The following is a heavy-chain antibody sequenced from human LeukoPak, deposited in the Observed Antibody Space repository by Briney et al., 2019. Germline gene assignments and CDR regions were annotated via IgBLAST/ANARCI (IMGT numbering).Heavy chain of an antibody. Sequence: GGSLRLSCAASGFTFRNYVIHWVRQAPAKGLEWVAVTSSDLNVKLYADSVKGRFTISRDNSRSTLYLQMNSLRPEDTAIYYCAREGYYGSGSPPSLYFDYWGQGTLVTVSS. V-gene: IGHV3-30-3*01. D-gene: IGHD3-10*01. CDR1: GFTFRNYV. J-gene: IGHJ4*02. CDR2: TSSDLNVK. CDR3: AREGYYGSGSPPSLYFDY.